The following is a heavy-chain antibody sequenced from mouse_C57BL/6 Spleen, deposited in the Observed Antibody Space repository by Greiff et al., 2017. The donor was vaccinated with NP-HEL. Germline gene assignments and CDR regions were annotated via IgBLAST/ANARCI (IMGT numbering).Heavy chain of an antibody. J-gene: IGHJ1*03. V-gene: IGHV1-39*01. CDR3: AREGYTVVATKYFDV. CDR1: GYSFTDYN. Sequence: LVESGPELVKPGASVKISCKASGYSFTDYNMNWVKQSNGKSLEWIGVINPNYGTTSYNQKFKGKATLTVDQSSSTAYMQLNSLTSEDSAVYYCAREGYTVVATKYFDVWGTGTTVTVSS. D-gene: IGHD1-1*01. CDR2: INPNYGTT.